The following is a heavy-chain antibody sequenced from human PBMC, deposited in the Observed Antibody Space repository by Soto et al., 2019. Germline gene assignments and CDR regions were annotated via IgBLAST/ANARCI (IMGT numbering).Heavy chain of an antibody. CDR3: ARGSHHVDTAIHDAFAI. V-gene: IGHV3-30-3*01. CDR2: ISYDGSNK. D-gene: IGHD5-18*01. CDR1: GFTFSSYA. Sequence: QVQLVESGGGVVQPGRSLRLSCAASGFTFSSYAMHWVRQAPGKGLEWVAVISYDGSNKYYADSVKGRFTISRDNSTNTLYLQMNSLRAEDTAVYYCARGSHHVDTAIHDAFAIWGQGTMVTVSS. J-gene: IGHJ3*02.